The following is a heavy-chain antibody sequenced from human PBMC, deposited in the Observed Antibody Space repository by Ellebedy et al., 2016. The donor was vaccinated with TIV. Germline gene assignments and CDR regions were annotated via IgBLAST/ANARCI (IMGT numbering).Heavy chain of an antibody. CDR2: IYADDSKT. V-gene: IGHV5-51*01. CDR1: GYSFSDDW. D-gene: IGHD3-22*01. J-gene: IGHJ4*02. Sequence: GESLKISCKASGYSFSDDWIAWVRQMPGKGLEWMGIIYADDSKTRYSPSLQGQVSMSADKSISTAYLQWSSLKASDTAMYYCARSDSSGYEFDYWGQGTLVTVSS. CDR3: ARSDSSGYEFDY.